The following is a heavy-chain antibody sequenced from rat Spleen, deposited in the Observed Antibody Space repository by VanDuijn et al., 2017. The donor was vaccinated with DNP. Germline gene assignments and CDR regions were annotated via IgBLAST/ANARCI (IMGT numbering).Heavy chain of an antibody. CDR1: GFTFSNYW. CDR2: INTDGGST. CDR3: ASLNNYNWFAY. D-gene: IGHD1-10*01. J-gene: IGHJ3*01. Sequence: EVQLVETGGGLVQPGRSLKLSCVASGFTFSNYWMYWIRQAPGKGLEWIASINTDGGSTYYPDSVKGRFTISRDHAKSTLYLQMDSLRSEDTATYYCASLNNYNWFAYWGQGTLVTVSS. V-gene: IGHV5-58*01.